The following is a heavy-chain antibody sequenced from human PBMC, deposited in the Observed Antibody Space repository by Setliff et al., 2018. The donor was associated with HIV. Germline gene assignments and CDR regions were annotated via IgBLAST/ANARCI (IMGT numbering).Heavy chain of an antibody. CDR2: INEDGSEK. CDR1: GFTFISYS. CDR3: ARVVATSDY. V-gene: IGHV3-7*01. J-gene: IGHJ4*02. D-gene: IGHD5-12*01. Sequence: GGSLRLSCAASGFTFISYSMNWVRQAPGKGLEWVASINEDGSEKNYVDSVKGRFTISRDNAKNSLFLQVNSLRAEDTAVYYCARVVATSDYWGQGTLVTVSS.